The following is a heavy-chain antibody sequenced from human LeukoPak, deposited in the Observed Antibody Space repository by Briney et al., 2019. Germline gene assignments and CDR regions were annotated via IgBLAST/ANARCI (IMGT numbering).Heavy chain of an antibody. CDR1: GGSFSGYY. CDR2: IKHSGST. CDR3: ARATMIVVVPNRTRDFDY. D-gene: IGHD3-22*01. J-gene: IGHJ4*02. V-gene: IGHV4-34*01. Sequence: SSETLSHTCAVYGGSFSGYYWSWIRQPPGKGLESIGEIKHSGSTNYNPSLKSRVTISVDTSKNQFSLKLSSVTAADTAVYYCARATMIVVVPNRTRDFDYWGQGTLVTVSS.